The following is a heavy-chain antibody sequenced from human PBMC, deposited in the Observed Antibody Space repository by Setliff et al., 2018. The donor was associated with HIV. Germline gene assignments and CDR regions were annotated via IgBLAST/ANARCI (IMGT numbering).Heavy chain of an antibody. V-gene: IGHV3-7*01. CDR2: IEQDGTEK. J-gene: IGHJ4*02. D-gene: IGHD1-26*01. CDR3: ARGLNLRRGLVSPCLDY. Sequence: LRLSCAASGFTFSNYWMSWVRQAPGKGLEWVANIEQDGTEKYYVDSVTGRFTISRDNAKNSLYLQMSSLRAEDTAVYYCARGLNLRRGLVSPCLDYWGQGTLVTVSS. CDR1: GFTFSNYW.